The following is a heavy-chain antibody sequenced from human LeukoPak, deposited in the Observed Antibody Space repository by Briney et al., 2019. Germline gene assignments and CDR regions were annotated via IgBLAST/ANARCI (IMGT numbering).Heavy chain of an antibody. J-gene: IGHJ4*02. CDR2: INHSGST. CDR3: AREIAVAGTSFWDY. D-gene: IGHD6-19*01. Sequence: SETLSLTCAVYGGSFSGYYWSWIRQPPGKGLEWIGEINHSGSTNYNPSLKSRVTISVDTSKNQSSLKLSSVTAADTAVYYCAREIAVAGTSFWDYWGQGTLVTVSS. V-gene: IGHV4-34*01. CDR1: GGSFSGYY.